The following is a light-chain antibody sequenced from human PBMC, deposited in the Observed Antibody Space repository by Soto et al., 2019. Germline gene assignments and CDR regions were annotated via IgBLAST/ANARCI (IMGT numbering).Light chain of an antibody. Sequence: QSALTRPASVSGSPGQSITISCTGTSSDVGGYNYVSWYQQHPGKAPKLMIYDVSNRPSGVSNRFSGSKSGNTASLTISGLQAEDEADYYCSSYTSSSTPGVFGGGTKLTVL. J-gene: IGLJ3*02. CDR2: DVS. V-gene: IGLV2-14*01. CDR1: SSDVGGYNY. CDR3: SSYTSSSTPGV.